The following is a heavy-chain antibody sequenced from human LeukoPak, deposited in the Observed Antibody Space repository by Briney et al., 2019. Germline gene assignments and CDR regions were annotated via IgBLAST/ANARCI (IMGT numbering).Heavy chain of an antibody. V-gene: IGHV3-23*01. CDR2: ISGSGGST. CDR1: GFTFSSYA. CDR3: ARGSYGSGSYTFDY. Sequence: GGSLRLSCAASGFTFSSYAMSWVRQAPGKGLEWVSGISGSGGSTYYADSVKGRFTISRDNAKNSLYLQMNSLRAEDTAVYYCARGSYGSGSYTFDYWGQGTLVTVSS. J-gene: IGHJ4*02. D-gene: IGHD3-10*01.